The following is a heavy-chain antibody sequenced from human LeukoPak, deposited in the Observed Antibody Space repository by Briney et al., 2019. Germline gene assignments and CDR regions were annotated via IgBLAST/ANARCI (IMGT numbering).Heavy chain of an antibody. V-gene: IGHV1-18*01. J-gene: IGHJ6*02. CDR2: IGTYKGNT. CDR3: ARTPGMVVVKTFYCMDV. CDR1: GYTFTSDG. D-gene: IGHD3-22*01. Sequence: ASVKVSCKTSGYTFTSDGISWVRQAPGQVLEWMGWIGTYKGNTNYAQMFQGRVTMTTDTSTSTAYMELKNLRSDDTAVYYCARTPGMVVVKTFYCMDVWGQGTTVTVSS.